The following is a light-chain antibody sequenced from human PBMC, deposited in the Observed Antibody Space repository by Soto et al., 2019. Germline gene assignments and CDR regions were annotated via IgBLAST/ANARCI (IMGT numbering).Light chain of an antibody. CDR2: GAS. CDR1: QSVSSN. V-gene: IGKV3-15*01. CDR3: QQYNNWPPIT. J-gene: IGKJ2*01. Sequence: EIVMTQSPATLSVSPGERATLSCRASQSVSSNLAWYQQKPGQAPRLLIYGASTRDTGIPARFSGSGSGTNYNLTVSSLQSEDFAVYYCQQYNNWPPITFGQGTKLEIK.